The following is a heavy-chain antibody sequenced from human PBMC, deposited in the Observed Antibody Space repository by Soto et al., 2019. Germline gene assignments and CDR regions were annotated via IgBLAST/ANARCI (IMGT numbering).Heavy chain of an antibody. CDR2: IHYSGST. Sequence: QLQLQESGPGLVKPSETLFLTCTVSGDSVTISDYYWGWIRQPPGKGLEWIGSIHYSGSTYYNPSLKSRVTISGDTSKKQFSLKLTSVTAADAAVYYCAAHDSGGYYAEYWGQGTLVTVSA. J-gene: IGHJ4*02. CDR3: AAHDSGGYYAEY. CDR1: GDSVTISDYY. V-gene: IGHV4-39*01. D-gene: IGHD3-22*01.